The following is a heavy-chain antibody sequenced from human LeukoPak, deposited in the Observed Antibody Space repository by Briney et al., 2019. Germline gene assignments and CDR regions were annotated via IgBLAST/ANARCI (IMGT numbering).Heavy chain of an antibody. CDR3: AREPKL. CDR2: MSFDGSNK. Sequence: GGSLRLSCAASGFTFSSYAMPWVRQAPGKGLEWVAVMSFDGSNKYYAESVKGRFTISRGNSKNTLFLQVNSLIDEDTAVYYCAREPKLWGQGTMVIVSS. J-gene: IGHJ3*01. CDR1: GFTFSSYA. V-gene: IGHV3-30-3*01.